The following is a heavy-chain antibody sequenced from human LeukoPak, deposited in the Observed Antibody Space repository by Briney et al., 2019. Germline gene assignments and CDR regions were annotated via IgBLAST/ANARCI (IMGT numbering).Heavy chain of an antibody. CDR1: GYTFTSYG. V-gene: IGHV1-69*05. CDR2: IIPIFGTA. Sequence: SVKVSCKASGYTFTSYGISWVRQAPGQGLEWMGGIIPIFGTANYAQKFQGRVTITTDESTSTAYMELSSLRSEDTAVYYCAGYYYASHYYMDVWGKGTTVTVSS. J-gene: IGHJ6*03. D-gene: IGHD3-10*01. CDR3: AGYYYASHYYMDV.